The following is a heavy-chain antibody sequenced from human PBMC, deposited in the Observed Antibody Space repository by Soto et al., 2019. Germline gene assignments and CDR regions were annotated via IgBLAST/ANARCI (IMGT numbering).Heavy chain of an antibody. Sequence: LRLSCAASGFTFDDFAMHWVRQAPGKGLEWVSGVDWNSGSTAYADSVKGRFTISRDNARNSLYLQMNRLRAEDTALYYCVKGRGSYEVKFGMDVWGQGTTVTVSS. J-gene: IGHJ6*02. CDR2: VDWNSGST. D-gene: IGHD6-25*01. CDR1: GFTFDDFA. V-gene: IGHV3-9*01. CDR3: VKGRGSYEVKFGMDV.